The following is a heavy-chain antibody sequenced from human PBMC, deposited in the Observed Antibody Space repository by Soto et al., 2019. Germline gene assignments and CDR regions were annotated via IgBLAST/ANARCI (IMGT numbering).Heavy chain of an antibody. J-gene: IGHJ5*02. CDR3: ARSSGGVFGLIIEGTNWFAP. CDR1: GDTFTSYY. CDR2: INPNGGST. D-gene: IGHD3-16*01. V-gene: IGHV1-46*03. Sequence: QVRLVQSGAEVKAPGASVKVSCKAPGDTFTSYYMHWVRQAPGHGLEWMGVINPNGGSTRFAQKLRGRVTMTSDTTTSTVYMELRGLTSEDTAVYYCARSSGGVFGLIIEGTNWFAPWGQGTLVTVSS.